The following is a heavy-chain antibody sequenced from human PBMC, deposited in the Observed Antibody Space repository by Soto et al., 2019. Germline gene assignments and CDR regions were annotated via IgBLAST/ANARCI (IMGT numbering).Heavy chain of an antibody. J-gene: IGHJ3*02. CDR3: ARLFGSSWPYDAFDI. CDR1: GGSISSYY. Sequence: QVQLQESGPGLVKPSETLSLTCTVSGGSISSYYWSWIRQPPGKGLEWIGYIYCSGSTNYNPSLKSRVTISVDTSKNQFSLKLSSVTAADTAVYYCARLFGSSWPYDAFDIWGQGTMVTVSS. CDR2: IYCSGST. D-gene: IGHD6-13*01. V-gene: IGHV4-59*08.